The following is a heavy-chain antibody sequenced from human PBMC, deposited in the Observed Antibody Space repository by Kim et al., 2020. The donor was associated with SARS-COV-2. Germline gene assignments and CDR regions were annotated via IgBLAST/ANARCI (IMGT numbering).Heavy chain of an antibody. CDR2: T. V-gene: IGHV4-59*09. Sequence: TNYHPSLKSRVTMSVDTSKNQFSLNRTTVTHADTAVYYCARGGVATIWSYWGQGTLVSVSS. CDR3: ARGGVATIWSY. D-gene: IGHD5-12*01. J-gene: IGHJ4*02.